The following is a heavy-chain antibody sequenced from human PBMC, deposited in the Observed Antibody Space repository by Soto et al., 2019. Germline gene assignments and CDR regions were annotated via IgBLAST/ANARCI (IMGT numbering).Heavy chain of an antibody. D-gene: IGHD3-10*01. CDR2: LNPIGGKP. J-gene: IGHJ3*01. V-gene: IGHV1-46*01. CDR3: ASSELITRSPFSV. Sequence: QMQLLQSGAEVMKPGASVKISCKAIGYTFPNNYLHWVRRAPGQGLEWMGVLNPIGGKPKYTQKFQGRVTMTWDTSTSTVFMQLSSLRSEDTAVYYCASSELITRSPFSVWGQGTLLTVSS. CDR1: GYTFPNNY.